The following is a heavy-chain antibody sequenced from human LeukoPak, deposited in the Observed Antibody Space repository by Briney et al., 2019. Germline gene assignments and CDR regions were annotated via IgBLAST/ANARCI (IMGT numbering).Heavy chain of an antibody. CDR2: VKQDESEK. D-gene: IGHD3-3*01. Sequence: GGSLRLSCAASGFTFSRYWMSWVRQAPGKGLEWVANVKQDESEKYSVDSVKGRFTISRDNAKNSLYLQMNSLRAEDTAVYYCVREDFDYYYYMDVWGKGTTVTVSS. CDR3: VREDFDYYYYMDV. CDR1: GFTFSRYW. V-gene: IGHV3-7*01. J-gene: IGHJ6*03.